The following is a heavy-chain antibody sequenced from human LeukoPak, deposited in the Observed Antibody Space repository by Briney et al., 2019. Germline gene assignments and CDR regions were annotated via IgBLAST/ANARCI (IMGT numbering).Heavy chain of an antibody. Sequence: GGSLRLSCAASGITFTSSSMTWVRQAPRKGLEWVSSISSSSSYIYFADSLKGRLTISRDNAKNSLYLQMNSLRAEDTAVYYCARADTTGGYYFDYWGQGTLVTVSS. CDR1: GITFTSSS. J-gene: IGHJ4*02. D-gene: IGHD4-17*01. CDR3: ARADTTGGYYFDY. V-gene: IGHV3-21*01. CDR2: ISSSSSYI.